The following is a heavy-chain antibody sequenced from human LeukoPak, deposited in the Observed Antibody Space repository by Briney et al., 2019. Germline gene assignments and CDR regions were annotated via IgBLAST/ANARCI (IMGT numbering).Heavy chain of an antibody. V-gene: IGHV1-18*04. CDR1: GYTFTGYY. Sequence: ASVKVSCKASGYTFTGYYMHWVRQAPGQGLEWMGWISAYNGNTNYAQKLQGRVTMTTDTSTSTAYMELRSLRSDDTAVYYCARDQWGGFDPWGQGTLVTVSS. J-gene: IGHJ5*02. CDR3: ARDQWGGFDP. D-gene: IGHD1-26*01. CDR2: ISAYNGNT.